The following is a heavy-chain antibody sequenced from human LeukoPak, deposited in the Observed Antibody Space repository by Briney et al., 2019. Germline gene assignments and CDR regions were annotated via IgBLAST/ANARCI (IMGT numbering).Heavy chain of an antibody. CDR1: GGTFSSYA. CDR3: ARNYDSIAFDP. J-gene: IGHJ5*02. CDR2: IIPIFGTA. V-gene: IGHV1-69*13. Sequence: ASVKVSCKASGGTFSSYAISWVRQAPGQGLGWMGGIIPIFGTANYAQKFQGRVTITADESTSTAYMELSSLRSEDTAVYYCARNYDSIAFDPWGQGTLVTVSS. D-gene: IGHD3-22*01.